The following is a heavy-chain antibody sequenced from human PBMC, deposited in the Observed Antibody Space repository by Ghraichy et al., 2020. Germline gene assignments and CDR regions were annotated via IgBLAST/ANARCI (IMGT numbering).Heavy chain of an antibody. CDR2: ISSSTI. Sequence: GGSLRLSCAASGFTFSSYSMNWVRQAPGKGLEWVSYISSSTIYYADSVKGRFTISRDNAKNSLYLQMNSLRAEDTAVYYCARDIERSYDPWGQGTLVTVSS. CDR3: ARDIERSYDP. J-gene: IGHJ5*02. V-gene: IGHV3-48*04. CDR1: GFTFSSYS. D-gene: IGHD5-24*01.